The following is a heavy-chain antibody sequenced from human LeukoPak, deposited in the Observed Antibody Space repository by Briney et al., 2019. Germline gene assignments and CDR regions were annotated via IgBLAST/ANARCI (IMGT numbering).Heavy chain of an antibody. Sequence: WVHESLLCGVCGGFLSCCYWWWPRQPKEKGVEWVGEINHSGSTNYNPSLKSRVTISIDTSKNQFSLNRSSVTAADTAVYYCARFSDSSGYYEYYFDYWGQGTLVTVSS. D-gene: IGHD3-22*01. V-gene: IGHV4-34*01. J-gene: IGHJ4*02. CDR1: GGFLSCCY. CDR2: INHSGST. CDR3: ARFSDSSGYYEYYFDY.